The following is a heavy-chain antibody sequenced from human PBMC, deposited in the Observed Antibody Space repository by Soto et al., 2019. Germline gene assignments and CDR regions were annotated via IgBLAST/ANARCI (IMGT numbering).Heavy chain of an antibody. CDR3: TTDGLLYYYGMDV. V-gene: IGHV3-15*01. J-gene: IGHJ6*02. CDR1: GFTFSNAW. CDR2: IKSKTDGGTT. Sequence: GGSLRLSCAASGFTFSNAWMSWVRQAPGKGLEWVGRIKSKTDGGTTDYAAPVKGRFTISRDDSKNTLYLQMNSLKTEDTAVYCCTTDGLLYYYGMDVWGQGTTVTVSS.